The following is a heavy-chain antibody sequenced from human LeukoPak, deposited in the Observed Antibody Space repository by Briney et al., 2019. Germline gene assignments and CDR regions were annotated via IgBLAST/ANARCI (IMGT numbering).Heavy chain of an antibody. CDR1: GNSIRSGTYY. J-gene: IGHJ4*02. Sequence: SETLSLTCSVSGNSIRSGTYYWSWIRQPAGKGLEWIGRIYTSGSTSYNPSLKSRVTISVDTSKNQFSLKLTSVTAADTAVYYCARGGGATRIDYWGQGTLVTVSS. D-gene: IGHD5-12*01. V-gene: IGHV4-61*02. CDR3: ARGGGATRIDY. CDR2: IYTSGST.